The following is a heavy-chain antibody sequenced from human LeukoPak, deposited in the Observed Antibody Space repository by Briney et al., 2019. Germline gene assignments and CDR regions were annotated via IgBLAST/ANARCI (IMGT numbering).Heavy chain of an antibody. V-gene: IGHV3-23*01. CDR2: ISGGSENT. CDR3: ARGSGFGV. Sequence: GGSLRLSCAASGFTFSSYAMTWVRQAPGKGLEWVSTISGGSENTYYTDSVKGRFTISRDNSKNTLYLQMNSLRVEDTAVYYCARGSGFGVWGQGTLVTVSS. D-gene: IGHD3-9*01. J-gene: IGHJ4*02. CDR1: GFTFSSYA.